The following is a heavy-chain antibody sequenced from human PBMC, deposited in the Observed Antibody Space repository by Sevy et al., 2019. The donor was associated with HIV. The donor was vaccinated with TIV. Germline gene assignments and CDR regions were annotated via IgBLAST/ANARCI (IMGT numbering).Heavy chain of an antibody. Sequence: GGSLRLSCAASGFTFSSYGMHWVRQAPGKGLEWVAIIWYDGSNKYYVDSVKGRITISRDNSKNTLYLQMNSLRAEDTAVYYCARERLAVAGIGYYFDYWGQGTLVTVSS. CDR1: GFTFSSYG. D-gene: IGHD6-19*01. CDR3: ARERLAVAGIGYYFDY. CDR2: IWYDGSNK. V-gene: IGHV3-33*01. J-gene: IGHJ4*02.